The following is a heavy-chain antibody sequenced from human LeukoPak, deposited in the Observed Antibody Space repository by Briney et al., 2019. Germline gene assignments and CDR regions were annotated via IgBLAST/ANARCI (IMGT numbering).Heavy chain of an antibody. V-gene: IGHV4-39*07. CDR3: ARGLGKN. J-gene: IGHJ4*02. CDR2: INHSGST. D-gene: IGHD1-26*01. CDR1: GDSITSSSYY. Sequence: SETLSLTCTVSGDSITSSSYYWGWIRQSPGQGLEWIGEINHSGSTNYNPSLKSRVTISVDTSKNQFSLKLSSVTAADTAVYYCARGLGKNWGQGTLVTVSS.